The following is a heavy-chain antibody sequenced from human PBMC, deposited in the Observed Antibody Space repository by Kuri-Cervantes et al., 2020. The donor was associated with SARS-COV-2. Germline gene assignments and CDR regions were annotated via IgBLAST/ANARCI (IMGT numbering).Heavy chain of an antibody. J-gene: IGHJ6*02. D-gene: IGHD5-18*01. V-gene: IGHV3-30*18. Sequence: LSLTCAASGFTVSSYGMHWVRQAPGKGLEWVAVISYDGSNKNYADSVKGRFTISRDNSKNTLYLQMNSLRAEDTAVYYCAKERTSGYSYGWNYYYYGMDVWGQGTTVTVSS. CDR3: AKERTSGYSYGWNYYYYGMDV. CDR1: GFTVSSYG. CDR2: ISYDGSNK.